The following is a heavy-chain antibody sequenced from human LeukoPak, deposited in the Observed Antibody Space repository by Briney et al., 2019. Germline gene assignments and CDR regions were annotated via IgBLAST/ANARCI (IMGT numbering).Heavy chain of an antibody. CDR2: ITSDGSST. Sequence: GGSLRLSCAASGFSFRSYWMHWVRQDPGKGLVWVSHITSDGSSTGYADSVKGRFTISRDNAKNSLYLQMNSLRAEDTAVYYCARDGIRVGATNPFDYWGQGTLVTVSS. V-gene: IGHV3-74*01. CDR3: ARDGIRVGATNPFDY. CDR1: GFSFRSYW. D-gene: IGHD1-26*01. J-gene: IGHJ4*02.